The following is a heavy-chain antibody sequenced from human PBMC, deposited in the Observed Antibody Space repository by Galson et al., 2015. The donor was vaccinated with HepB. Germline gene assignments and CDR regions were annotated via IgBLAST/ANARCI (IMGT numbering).Heavy chain of an antibody. Sequence: LRLSCAASGFPFSSYAMSWVRQAPGKGLEWVSAISGSGGSTYYADSVKGRFTISRDNSKNTLYLQMNSLRAEDTAVYYCARGGGSGINWFDPWGQGTLVTVSS. V-gene: IGHV3-23*01. J-gene: IGHJ5*02. D-gene: IGHD3-10*01. CDR3: ARGGGSGINWFDP. CDR2: ISGSGGST. CDR1: GFPFSSYA.